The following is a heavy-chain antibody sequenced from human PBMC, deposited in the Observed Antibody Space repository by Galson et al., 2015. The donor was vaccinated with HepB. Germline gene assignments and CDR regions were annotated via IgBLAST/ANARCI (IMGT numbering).Heavy chain of an antibody. CDR3: AKVAGSSGWYYFNY. D-gene: IGHD6-19*01. CDR2: ISGNGGRT. Sequence: SLRLSCAVSGFTFNDYAMSWVRQAPGKGLEWVSSISGNGGRTYYADSVKGRFTISRDNSKNTLFLQMNSLRAEDTAVYYCAKVAGSSGWYYFNYWGQGTLVTVSS. V-gene: IGHV3-23*01. CDR1: GFTFNDYA. J-gene: IGHJ4*02.